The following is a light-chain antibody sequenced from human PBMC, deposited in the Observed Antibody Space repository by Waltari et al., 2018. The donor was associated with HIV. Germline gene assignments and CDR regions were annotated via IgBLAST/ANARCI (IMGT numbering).Light chain of an antibody. J-gene: IGLJ1*01. Sequence: QSALTQPPSVSGSPGQSVSISCSGTTSAVGFYYYVSWYQQYPGKAPKLIIFDVNQRPSGVPERFSGSKSGNTASLTISGLQTEDEADYFCCAYAAGHVSYVFGNGTAVAVL. CDR3: CAYAAGHVSYV. CDR1: TSAVGFYYY. CDR2: DVN. V-gene: IGLV2-11*01.